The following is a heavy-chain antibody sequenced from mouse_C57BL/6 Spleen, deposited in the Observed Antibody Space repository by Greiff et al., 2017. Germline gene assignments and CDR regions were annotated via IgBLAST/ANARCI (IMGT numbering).Heavy chain of an antibody. CDR3: GRETGTKYFDY. CDR2: IHPNSGST. Sequence: QVQLQQPGAELVKPGASVKLSCKASGYTFTSYWMHWVKQRPGQGLEWIGMIHPNSGSTNYNEKFKSKATLTVDKSSSTAYMQLSSLTSEDSAVYYCGRETGTKYFDYWGQGTTLTVSS. V-gene: IGHV1-64*01. J-gene: IGHJ2*01. CDR1: GYTFTSYW. D-gene: IGHD4-1*01.